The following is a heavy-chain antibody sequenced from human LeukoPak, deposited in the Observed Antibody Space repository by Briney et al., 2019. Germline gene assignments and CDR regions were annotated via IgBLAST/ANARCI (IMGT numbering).Heavy chain of an antibody. CDR1: GGSISSGGYY. CDR3: ARGQGSTGYSNYYWFDP. J-gene: IGHJ5*02. D-gene: IGHD4-11*01. V-gene: IGHV4-31*03. CDR2: IYYSGST. Sequence: NTSETLSLTCTVSGGSISSGGYYWSWIRQHPGKGLEWIGYIYYSGSTYYNPSLKSRVTISVDTSKNQFSLKLSSVTAADTAVYYCARGQGSTGYSNYYWFDPWGQGTLVTVSS.